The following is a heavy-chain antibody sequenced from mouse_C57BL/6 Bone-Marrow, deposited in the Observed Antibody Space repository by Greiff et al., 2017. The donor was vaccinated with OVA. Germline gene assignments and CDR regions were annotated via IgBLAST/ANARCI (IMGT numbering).Heavy chain of an antibody. CDR2: INPNNGGT. Sequence: EVQLQESGPELVKPGASVKMSCKASGYTFTDYNMHWVKQSHGKSLEWIGYINPNNGGTSYNQKFKGKATLTVNKSSSTAYMELRSLTSEDSAVYYCARGEYGSSFYWYFDVWGKGTTVTVSS. CDR1: GYTFTDYN. V-gene: IGHV1-22*01. J-gene: IGHJ1*03. CDR3: ARGEYGSSFYWYFDV. D-gene: IGHD1-1*01.